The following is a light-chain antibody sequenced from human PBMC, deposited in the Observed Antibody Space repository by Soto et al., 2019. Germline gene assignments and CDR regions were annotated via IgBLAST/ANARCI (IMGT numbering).Light chain of an antibody. CDR1: QSVRSN. Sequence: EIVMTQSPATLSVSPGERATLSCRASQSVRSNLAWYQQKPGQSPRLLIYGASTRATGIPARFSGSGSGTDFTLTISSLEPEDFAVYYCQQYNNWPITFGQGTRLEI. CDR3: QQYNNWPIT. V-gene: IGKV3-15*01. J-gene: IGKJ5*01. CDR2: GAS.